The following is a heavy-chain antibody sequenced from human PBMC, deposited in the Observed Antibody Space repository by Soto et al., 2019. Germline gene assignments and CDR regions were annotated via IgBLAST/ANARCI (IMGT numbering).Heavy chain of an antibody. J-gene: IGHJ5*02. Sequence: GGSLRLSCAASGFTFSSYAMHWVRQAPGKGLEWVAVISYDGSNKYYADSVKGRFTISRDNSENTLYLQMNSLRAEDTAVYYCAREGVLRYFDGPGGAGNWFDPWGQGTLVTVSS. CDR1: GFTFSSYA. V-gene: IGHV3-30-3*01. D-gene: IGHD3-9*01. CDR3: AREGVLRYFDGPGGAGNWFDP. CDR2: ISYDGSNK.